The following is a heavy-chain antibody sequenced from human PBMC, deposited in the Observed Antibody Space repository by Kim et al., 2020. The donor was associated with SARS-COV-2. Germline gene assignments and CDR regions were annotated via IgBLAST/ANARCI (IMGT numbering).Heavy chain of an antibody. Sequence: SVKVSCKASGGTFSSYAISWVRQAPGQGLEWMGRIIPILGIANYAQKFQGRVTITADKSTSTAYMELSSLRSEDTAVYYCAREITMVRGVTSPGSGMDVWGPGTTVTVSS. J-gene: IGHJ6*02. CDR2: IIPILGIA. D-gene: IGHD3-10*01. CDR1: GGTFSSYA. V-gene: IGHV1-69*04. CDR3: AREITMVRGVTSPGSGMDV.